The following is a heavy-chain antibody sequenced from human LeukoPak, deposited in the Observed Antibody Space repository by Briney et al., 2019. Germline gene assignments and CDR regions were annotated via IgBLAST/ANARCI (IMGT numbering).Heavy chain of an antibody. J-gene: IGHJ4*02. CDR3: ANEMVEGNQFDY. D-gene: IGHD2-15*01. CDR2: IWYDGSRK. CDR1: GFPFSAYA. V-gene: IGHV3-30*02. Sequence: GGSLKLSCAASGFPFSAYAMHWVRQAPGKGLEWVAVIWYDGSRKIYANSVKGRFTISRDNSKNALYLQMDSLRAEDTAVYYCANEMVEGNQFDYWGQGTLVTVPS.